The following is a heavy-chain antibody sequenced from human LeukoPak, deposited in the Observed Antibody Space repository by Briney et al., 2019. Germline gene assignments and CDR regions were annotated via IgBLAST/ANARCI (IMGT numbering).Heavy chain of an antibody. Sequence: GGSLRLSCAASGFTLRSYSMNWVRQAPGKGLEWVSYISSSGDTRYYADSVKGRFTISRDNAKNSLYLQMNSLRDEDTAVYYCASDRAAADSGQGTLVTVSS. CDR1: GFTLRSYS. CDR2: ISSSGDTR. CDR3: ASDRAAAD. J-gene: IGHJ4*02. D-gene: IGHD6-13*01. V-gene: IGHV3-48*02.